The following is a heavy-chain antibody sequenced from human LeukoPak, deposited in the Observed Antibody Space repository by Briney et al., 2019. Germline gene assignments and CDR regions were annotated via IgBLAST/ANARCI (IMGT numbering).Heavy chain of an antibody. J-gene: IGHJ4*02. CDR2: IYYSGST. D-gene: IGHD2-21*01. V-gene: IGHV4-59*01. CDR3: ARGIGPYYFDY. CDR1: GGSISSYY. Sequence: SETLSLTCTVSGGSISSYYWSWIRQPPGKGLEWIGYIYYSGSTNYNPSLKRRVTISVDTSKNQFSLKLSSVTAADTAVYYCARGIGPYYFDYWGQGTLVTVSS.